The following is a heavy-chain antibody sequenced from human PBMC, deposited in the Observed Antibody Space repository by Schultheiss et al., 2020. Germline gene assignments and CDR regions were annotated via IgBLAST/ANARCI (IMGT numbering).Heavy chain of an antibody. CDR3: ARDLINYYGMDV. CDR1: GFIFSNYE. Sequence: GGSLRLSCAASGFIFSNYEMSWVRQAPGKGLEWVAYISSGGFTIHYADSVRGRFTISRDNAKNSLVLQINSLRVEDMAVYYCARDLINYYGMDVWGQGTTVTVSS. J-gene: IGHJ6*02. D-gene: IGHD3-16*01. V-gene: IGHV3-48*03. CDR2: ISSGGFTI.